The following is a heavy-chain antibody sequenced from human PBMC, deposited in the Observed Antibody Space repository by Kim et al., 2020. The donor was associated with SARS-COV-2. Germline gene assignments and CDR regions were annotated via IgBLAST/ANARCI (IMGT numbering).Heavy chain of an antibody. V-gene: IGHV1-69*13. D-gene: IGHD6-6*01. CDR3: ARMAAGSYSSSSFRGYYYYGMDV. CDR2: IIPIFGTA. CDR1: GGTFSSYA. J-gene: IGHJ6*02. Sequence: SVKVSCKASGGTFSSYAISWVRQAPGQGLEWMGGIIPIFGTANYAQKFQGRVTITADESTSTAYMELSSLRSEDTAVYYCARMAAGSYSSSSFRGYYYYGMDVWGQGTTVTVSS.